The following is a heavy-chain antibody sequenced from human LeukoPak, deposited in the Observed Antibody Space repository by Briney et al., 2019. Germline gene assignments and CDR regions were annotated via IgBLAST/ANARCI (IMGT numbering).Heavy chain of an antibody. D-gene: IGHD3-22*01. J-gene: IGHJ4*02. CDR1: GFTFSSYA. V-gene: IGHV3-30-3*01. CDR2: ISYDGSNK. CDR3: ARDWYDSSGYLDY. Sequence: GSLRLSCAASGFTFSSYAMHWFRQAPGKGLEWVAVISYDGSNKYYADSVKGRFTISRDNSKNTLYLQMNSLRAEDTAVYYCARDWYDSSGYLDYWGQGTLVTVSS.